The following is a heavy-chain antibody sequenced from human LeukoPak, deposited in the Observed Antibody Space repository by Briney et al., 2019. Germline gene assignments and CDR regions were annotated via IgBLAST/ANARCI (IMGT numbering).Heavy chain of an antibody. CDR3: ARHARQTPDFWSAPLFDP. CDR1: NYSINSGYY. J-gene: IGHJ5*02. V-gene: IGHV4-38-2*01. Sequence: SETLSLTCAVSNYSINSGYYRGWIRQPPGKGLEWIGSTYPGGSSYFSSSLKSRVTISVDTSKNQFSLNLRSVTAADTAVYYCARHARQTPDFWSAPLFDPWGQGTLVTVSS. D-gene: IGHD3-3*01. CDR2: TYPGGSS.